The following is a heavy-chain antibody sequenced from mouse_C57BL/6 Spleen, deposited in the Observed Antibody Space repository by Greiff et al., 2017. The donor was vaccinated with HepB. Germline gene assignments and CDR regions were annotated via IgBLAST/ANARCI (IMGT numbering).Heavy chain of an antibody. J-gene: IGHJ1*03. Sequence: VQLKESGPGLVAPSQSLSITCTVSGFSLTSYGVHWVRQPPGKGLEWLVVIWSDGSTTYNSALKSRLSISKDNSKSQVFLKMNSLQTDDTAMYYCARHYDYGSRYWYFDVWGTGTTVTVSS. D-gene: IGHD1-1*01. CDR2: IWSDGST. CDR1: GFSLTSYG. CDR3: ARHYDYGSRYWYFDV. V-gene: IGHV2-6-1*01.